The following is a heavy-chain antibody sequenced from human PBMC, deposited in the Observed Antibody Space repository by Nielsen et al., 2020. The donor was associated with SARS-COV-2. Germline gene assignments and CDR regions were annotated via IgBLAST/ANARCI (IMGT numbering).Heavy chain of an antibody. CDR3: ARLQSSTGGGMDV. V-gene: IGHV5-51*01. Sequence: GESLKISCQGSGYNFATYWIAWVRQMPGKGLEWVGVVYPGDSDTRYSPSFQGQVIISFDKSITTAYLQWNSLQASDSAMYYCARLQSSTGGGMDVWGQGTAVTASS. D-gene: IGHD6-13*01. J-gene: IGHJ6*02. CDR1: GYNFATYW. CDR2: VYPGDSDT.